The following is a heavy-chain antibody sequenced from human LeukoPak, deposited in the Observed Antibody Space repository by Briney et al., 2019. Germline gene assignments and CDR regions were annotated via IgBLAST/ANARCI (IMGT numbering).Heavy chain of an antibody. CDR2: INHSGST. V-gene: IGHV4-34*01. CDR1: GGSFSGYY. D-gene: IGHD1-26*01. CDR3: ASRGIVGATLDY. Sequence: ASETLSLTCAVYGGSFSGYYWSGIRQPPGKGREWSGEINHSGSTNYHPSLKSRVTISVDTSKSQFSLKLSSVTAADTAVYYCASRGIVGATLDYWGQGTLVTVSS. J-gene: IGHJ4*02.